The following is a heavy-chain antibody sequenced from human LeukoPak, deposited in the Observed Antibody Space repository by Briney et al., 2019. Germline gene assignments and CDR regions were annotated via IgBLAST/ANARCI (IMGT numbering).Heavy chain of an antibody. CDR3: ARGPSDLYFDWLFGY. CDR2: MNPNSGNT. D-gene: IGHD3-9*01. CDR1: GYTFTSYD. J-gene: IGHJ4*02. Sequence: ASVKVSCKASGYTFTSYDINWVRQATGQGLEWMGWMNPNSGNTGYAQKFQGRVTMTRNTSISTAYMELSSLRSEDTAVYYCARGPSDLYFDWLFGYWGQGTLVTVSS. V-gene: IGHV1-8*01.